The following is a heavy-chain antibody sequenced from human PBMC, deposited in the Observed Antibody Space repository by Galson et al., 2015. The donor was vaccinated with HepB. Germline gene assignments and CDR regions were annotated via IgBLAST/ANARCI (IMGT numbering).Heavy chain of an antibody. Sequence: SLRLSCAASGFTFISYSMNWVRQAPGKGLEWLSYISSSSNAIYYADSVKGRFTISRDNAKNSLYLQMNSLRDEDTAVYYCARFLGGDLWSGYLFNYWGQGTLVTVSS. CDR3: ARFLGGDLWSGYLFNY. D-gene: IGHD3-3*01. J-gene: IGHJ4*02. CDR2: ISSSSNAI. CDR1: GFTFISYS. V-gene: IGHV3-48*02.